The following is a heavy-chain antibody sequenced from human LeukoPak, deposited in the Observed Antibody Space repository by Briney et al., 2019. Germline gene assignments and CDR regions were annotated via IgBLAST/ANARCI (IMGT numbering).Heavy chain of an antibody. J-gene: IGHJ5*02. D-gene: IGHD2-15*01. Sequence: SVKVSCKASGGTFSSYAISWVRQAPGQGLEWMGGIIPIFGTANYAQKFQGRVTITTDESTSTAYMELSSLRSEDTAVYYCAREHHCSGGSCYDRSNNWFDPWGQGTLVTVSS. V-gene: IGHV1-69*05. CDR1: GGTFSSYA. CDR2: IIPIFGTA. CDR3: AREHHCSGGSCYDRSNNWFDP.